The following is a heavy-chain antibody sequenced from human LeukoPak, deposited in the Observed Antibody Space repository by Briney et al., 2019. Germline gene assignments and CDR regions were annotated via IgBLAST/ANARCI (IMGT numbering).Heavy chain of an antibody. D-gene: IGHD3-22*01. Sequence: SETLSLTCTVSGGSISSSSYYWGWIRQPPGKGREWIVYIHYSGSTYYNPSLKSRVTISVDTSKNQFSLKLSSVTAADTAVYYCARYYYDSSGNSPTFDYWGEGTLVTVSS. J-gene: IGHJ4*02. V-gene: IGHV4-39*07. CDR3: ARYYYDSSGNSPTFDY. CDR1: GGSISSSSYY. CDR2: IHYSGST.